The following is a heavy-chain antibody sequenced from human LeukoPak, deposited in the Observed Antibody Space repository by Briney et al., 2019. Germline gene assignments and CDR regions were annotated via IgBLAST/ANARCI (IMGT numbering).Heavy chain of an antibody. CDR1: GFTFSSYA. D-gene: IGHD4-17*01. CDR3: AKALMTTVTTPGAFDI. V-gene: IGHV3-23*01. J-gene: IGHJ3*02. Sequence: PGGSLRLSCAASGFTFSSYAMSWVRQAPGKGLELVSAISGSGGSTYYADSVKGRFTISRDNSKNTLYLQMNSLRAEDTAVYYCAKALMTTVTTPGAFDIWGQGTMVTVSS. CDR2: ISGSGGST.